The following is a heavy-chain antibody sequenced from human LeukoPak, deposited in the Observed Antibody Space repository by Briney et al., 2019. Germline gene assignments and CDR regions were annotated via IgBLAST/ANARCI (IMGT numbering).Heavy chain of an antibody. CDR1: GGTFSSYA. CDR2: IIPILGIA. V-gene: IGHV1-69*10. Sequence: SVKVSCKASGGTFSSYAISWVRQAPGQGLEWMEGIIPILGIANYAQRFQGGVTLTADKSPSTHYMELSSLRSENTAVYYCASVRSDSSGYYYVFVYWGQGTLVTVSS. J-gene: IGHJ4*02. CDR3: ASVRSDSSGYYYVFVY. D-gene: IGHD3-22*01.